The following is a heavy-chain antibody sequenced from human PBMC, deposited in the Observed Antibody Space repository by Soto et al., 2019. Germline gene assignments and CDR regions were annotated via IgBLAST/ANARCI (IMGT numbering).Heavy chain of an antibody. Sequence: QVQLVESGGGVVQPGRSLSLSCAASGFTFSSYGMHWVRQASGKGLEWVAVISYDGSNKYYADSVKGRFTISRANSKNTLYLQMNNLRAEDTAVDYCAKGSGSYSGYWYFDLWCRGTLVTVSS. J-gene: IGHJ2*01. CDR2: ISYDGSNK. CDR3: AKGSGSYSGYWYFDL. CDR1: GFTFSSYG. V-gene: IGHV3-30*18. D-gene: IGHD1-26*01.